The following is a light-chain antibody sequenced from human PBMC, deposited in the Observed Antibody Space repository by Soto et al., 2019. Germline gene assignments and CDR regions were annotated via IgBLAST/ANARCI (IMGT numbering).Light chain of an antibody. V-gene: IGKV1-5*03. J-gene: IGKJ1*01. CDR3: QQYNSYSWT. CDR1: QSVNDW. CDR2: KVS. Sequence: DIQMTQSPSTLSASVGDRVTITCRASQSVNDWLAWYQQKPGKAPNLLIYKVSNLESGVPSRFSGSGYGTEFTLTISSLQPDDFATYCCQQYNSYSWTFGQGTKVEIK.